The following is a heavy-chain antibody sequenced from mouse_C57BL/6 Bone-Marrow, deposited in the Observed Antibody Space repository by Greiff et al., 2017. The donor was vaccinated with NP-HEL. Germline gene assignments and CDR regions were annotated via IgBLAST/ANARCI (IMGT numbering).Heavy chain of an antibody. CDR1: GYTFTDYY. D-gene: IGHD4-1*01. CDR2: IYPGSGNT. V-gene: IGHV1-76*01. Sequence: VQLVESGAELVRPGASVKLSCKASGYTFTDYYINWVKQRPGQGLEWIARIYPGSGNTYYNEKFKGKATLTAEKSSSTAYMQLSSLTSEDSAVYFCARFGIGYAMDYWGQGTSVTVSS. J-gene: IGHJ4*01. CDR3: ARFGIGYAMDY.